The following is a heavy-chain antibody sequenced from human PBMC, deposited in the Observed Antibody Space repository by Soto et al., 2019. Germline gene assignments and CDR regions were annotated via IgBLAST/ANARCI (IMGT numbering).Heavy chain of an antibody. CDR1: GFTFSSYW. V-gene: IGHV3-7*01. CDR3: ARVNVDIVATTYDYYYYYMDV. Sequence: EVQLVESGGGLVQPGGSLRLSCAASGFTFSSYWMSWVRQAPGKGLEWVANIKQDGSEKYYVDSVKGRFTISRDNAKNSLYLQMNSRRAEDTAVYDCARVNVDIVATTYDYYYYYMDVWGKGTTVTVSS. J-gene: IGHJ6*03. CDR2: IKQDGSEK. D-gene: IGHD5-12*01.